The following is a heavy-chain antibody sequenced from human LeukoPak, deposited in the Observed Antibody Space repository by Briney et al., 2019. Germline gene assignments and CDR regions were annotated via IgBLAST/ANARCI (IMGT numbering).Heavy chain of an antibody. CDR2: ISSSSSSYI. V-gene: IGHV3-21*01. CDR1: GFTFSSYS. D-gene: IGHD3-22*01. J-gene: IGHJ3*02. Sequence: GGSLRLSCAASGFTFSSYSMNWVRQAPGKGLEWVSSISSSSSSYIYYADSVKGRFTISRDNAKNSLYLQMNSLRAEDTAVYYCARDDYYDSSGYAFDIWGQGTMVTVSS. CDR3: ARDDYYDSSGYAFDI.